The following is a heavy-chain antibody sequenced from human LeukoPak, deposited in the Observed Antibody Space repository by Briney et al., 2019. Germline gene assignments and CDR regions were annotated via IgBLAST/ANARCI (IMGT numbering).Heavy chain of an antibody. CDR3: ARDRYFQH. CDR1: GFTFSIHW. CDR2: IKEDGSEK. Sequence: GGSLRLSCAASGFTFSIHWMSWVRQAPGKGLEWVANIKEDGSEKHYVDSVKGRFTISRDNAKNSLFLQMNSLRAEDAAVYYCARDRYFQHWGQGTLVTVSS. J-gene: IGHJ1*01. V-gene: IGHV3-7*01.